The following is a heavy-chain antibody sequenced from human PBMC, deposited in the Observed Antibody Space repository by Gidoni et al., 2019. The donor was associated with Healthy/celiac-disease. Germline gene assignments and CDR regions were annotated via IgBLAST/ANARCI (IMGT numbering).Heavy chain of an antibody. V-gene: IGHV3-48*02. CDR3: ARDFAYYYGSGSPLPDAFDI. D-gene: IGHD3-10*01. CDR2: ISSSSSTI. CDR1: GFTFSRYS. J-gene: IGHJ3*02. Sequence: EVQLVESGGGLVQPGGSLRLSCAASGFTFSRYSMNWVRQAPGKGLEWVSYISSSSSTIYYADSVKGRFTISRDNAKNSLYLQMNSLRDEDTAVYYCARDFAYYYGSGSPLPDAFDIWGQGTMVTVSS.